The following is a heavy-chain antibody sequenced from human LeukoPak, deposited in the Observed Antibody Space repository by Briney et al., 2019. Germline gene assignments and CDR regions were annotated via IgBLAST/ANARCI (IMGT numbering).Heavy chain of an antibody. D-gene: IGHD2-21*02. J-gene: IGHJ4*02. CDR2: ISGSGGST. Sequence: GGSLRLSCAASGFTFSSYAMSWVRQAPGKGLEWVSAISGSGGSTYYADSVKGRFTISRDNSKNTLYLQMNSLRAEDTAVYYCAKDLGTGAYCGGDCPSGSDYWGQGTLVTVSS. V-gene: IGHV3-23*01. CDR3: AKDLGTGAYCGGDCPSGSDY. CDR1: GFTFSSYA.